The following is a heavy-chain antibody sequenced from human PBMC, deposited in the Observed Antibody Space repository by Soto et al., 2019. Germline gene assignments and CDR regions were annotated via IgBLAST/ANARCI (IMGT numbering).Heavy chain of an antibody. Sequence: GGSLRLSCAASGFTFRSFTMNWVRQAPGKGLEWVSTISSNSAYIYYTDALRGRFTISRDNAKNSLHLQMNSLRAEDTAVYYCTRDASRDSSARGWFDPWGPGTLVTVS. CDR2: ISSNSAYI. J-gene: IGHJ5*02. CDR1: GFTFRSFT. D-gene: IGHD6-13*01. CDR3: TRDASRDSSARGWFDP. V-gene: IGHV3-21*01.